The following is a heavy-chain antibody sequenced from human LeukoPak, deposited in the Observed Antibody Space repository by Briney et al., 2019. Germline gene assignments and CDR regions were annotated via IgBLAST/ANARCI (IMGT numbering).Heavy chain of an antibody. J-gene: IGHJ6*03. CDR3: SRAGAGDYHSSQYNYYMGV. V-gene: IGHV3-30*03. D-gene: IGHD2-21*01. Sequence: GGSLRLSCAASGFTFRSYAMHWFRQAPGKGLEWVAVISYDGSNKYFGDSVTGRFTISRDNYKNTLYLQMDILRAKNKAIYLCSRAGAGDYHSSQYNYYMGVEVKGTAVTVTS. CDR1: GFTFRSYA. CDR2: ISYDGSNK.